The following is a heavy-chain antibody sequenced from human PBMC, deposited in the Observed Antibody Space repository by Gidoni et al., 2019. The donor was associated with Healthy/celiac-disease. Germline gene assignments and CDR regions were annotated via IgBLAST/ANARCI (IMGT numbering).Heavy chain of an antibody. D-gene: IGHD6-13*01. J-gene: IGHJ5*02. CDR3: ARVRSSSFFDP. Sequence: EVQLVESGGGLVQPGGSLRLACAAAGVTFTSYWMSWVRQARGKGLEWVANIMQDGSETSFVDSVTALFTISRDNAKNSLYLQMNSLRAEDTAVYYCARVRSSSFFDPWGQGTLVTVSS. CDR2: IMQDGSET. V-gene: IGHV3-7*01. CDR1: GVTFTSYW.